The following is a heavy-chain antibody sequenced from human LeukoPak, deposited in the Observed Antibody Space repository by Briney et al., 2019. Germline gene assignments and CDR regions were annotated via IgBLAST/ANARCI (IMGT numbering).Heavy chain of an antibody. Sequence: SETLSLTCTVSGGSVSSGSYYWSWIRQPPGKGLEWIGYIYYSGSTNYNPSLKSRVTISVDTSKNQFSLKLSSVTAADTAVYYCASTNSGYELGYSYYGMDVWGKGTTVTVST. CDR1: GGSVSSGSYY. J-gene: IGHJ6*04. CDR3: ASTNSGYELGYSYYGMDV. CDR2: IYYSGST. D-gene: IGHD5-12*01. V-gene: IGHV4-61*01.